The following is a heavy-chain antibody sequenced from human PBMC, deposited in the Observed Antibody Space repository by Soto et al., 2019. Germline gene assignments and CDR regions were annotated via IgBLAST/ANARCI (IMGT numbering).Heavy chain of an antibody. Sequence: SETLSLTCTVSGGSISSSSYYWGWIRQPPGKGLEWIGSIYYSGGTYYNPSLKSRVTISVDTSKNQFSLKLSSVTAADTAVYYCARLVYYYGSGPRGVFDYWGQGTLVTVSS. J-gene: IGHJ4*02. CDR3: ARLVYYYGSGPRGVFDY. D-gene: IGHD3-10*01. CDR2: IYYSGGT. CDR1: GGSISSSSYY. V-gene: IGHV4-39*01.